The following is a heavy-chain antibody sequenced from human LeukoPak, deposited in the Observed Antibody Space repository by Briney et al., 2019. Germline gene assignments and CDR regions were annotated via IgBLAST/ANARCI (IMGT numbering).Heavy chain of an antibody. CDR2: IVVGSGNT. D-gene: IGHD3-22*01. J-gene: IGHJ3*02. V-gene: IGHV1-58*02. CDR3: AAADYYDSSGYYYREYAFDI. CDR1: GFTFTSSA. Sequence: ASVKVSCKASGFTFTSSAMQWVRQARGQRLEWIGWIVVGSGNTNYAQKFQERVTITRDMSTSTAYMELSSLRSEDTAVYYCAAADYYDSSGYYYREYAFDIWGQGTMVTVSS.